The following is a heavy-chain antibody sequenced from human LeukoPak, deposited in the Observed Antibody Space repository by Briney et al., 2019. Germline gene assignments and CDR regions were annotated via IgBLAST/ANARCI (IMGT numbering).Heavy chain of an antibody. CDR2: IKSRTEGGTT. Sequence: PGGSPRLSRAAPGYTSRNAGMSGVRPAPGKRGGWVGRIKSRTEGGTTDYAAPVKGRFTISRDDSKNTLYLQMNSLKTEDTAVYYCTIMGYCSGGSCLVRTTYYYYGMDVWGKGTTVTVSS. CDR1: GYTSRNAG. CDR3: TIMGYCSGGSCLVRTTYYYYGMDV. D-gene: IGHD2-15*01. V-gene: IGHV3-15*01. J-gene: IGHJ6*04.